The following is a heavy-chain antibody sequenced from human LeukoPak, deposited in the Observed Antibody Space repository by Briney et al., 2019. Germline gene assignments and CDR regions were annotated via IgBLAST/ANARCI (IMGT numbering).Heavy chain of an antibody. Sequence: GGSLRLSCAASGFTFSDYYMSWIRQAPGKGLEWVSYISSSGSPIYYADSVKGRFTISRDNAKNSLYLQMNSLRAEDTAVYYCARTGDVSTTSIYYYYAMDVWGQGTTVTVSS. D-gene: IGHD2/OR15-2a*01. CDR3: ARTGDVSTTSIYYYYAMDV. J-gene: IGHJ6*02. V-gene: IGHV3-11*04. CDR2: ISSSGSPI. CDR1: GFTFSDYY.